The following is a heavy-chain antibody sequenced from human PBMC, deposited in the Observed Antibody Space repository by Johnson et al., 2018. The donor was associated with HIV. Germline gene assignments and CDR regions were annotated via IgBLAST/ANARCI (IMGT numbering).Heavy chain of an antibody. J-gene: IGHJ3*02. Sequence: QMLLVESGGGLVKPGGSLRLSCAASGFTFSDYYMSWIRQAPGKGLEWVSYISSSGSTIYYADSVKGRFTISRDNAKNSLYLQMNSLRAEDTAVYYCARDHGYCSSTSCYGDDAFDIWGQGTVVTVS. D-gene: IGHD2-2*03. CDR2: ISSSGSTI. V-gene: IGHV3-11*01. CDR3: ARDHGYCSSTSCYGDDAFDI. CDR1: GFTFSDYY.